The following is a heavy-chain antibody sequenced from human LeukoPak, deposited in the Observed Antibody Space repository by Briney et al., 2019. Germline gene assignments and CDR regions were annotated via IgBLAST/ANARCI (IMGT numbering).Heavy chain of an antibody. D-gene: IGHD2-15*01. CDR1: GYTFTSYG. V-gene: IGHV1-18*01. CDR3: ARMMVVAAANWFDP. Sequence: ASVKVSCKAAGYTFTSYGISWVRQAPGQGLEGRGWISAYNGNTNYAQKLQGRVTMTTDTSTSTAYMELRSLRSDDTAVYYCARMMVVAAANWFDPWGQGTLVTVSS. J-gene: IGHJ5*02. CDR2: ISAYNGNT.